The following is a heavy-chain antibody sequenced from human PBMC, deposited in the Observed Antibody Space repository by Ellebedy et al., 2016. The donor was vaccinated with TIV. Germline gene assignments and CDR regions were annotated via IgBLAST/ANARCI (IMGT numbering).Heavy chain of an antibody. D-gene: IGHD4-23*01. CDR1: GFTFSGYA. CDR3: ARGRGGSYGGNSGKFDL. V-gene: IGHV3-23*02. CDR2: ISGSGDRT. Sequence: GESLKISCAASGFTFSGYAMSWVRQAPGKGLDWVSGISGSGDRTYYEESVKGRFTISRDNSQNMVYVQMNSLRVDDTAVYFCARGRGGSYGGNSGKFDLWGQGTVVTVSS. J-gene: IGHJ3*01.